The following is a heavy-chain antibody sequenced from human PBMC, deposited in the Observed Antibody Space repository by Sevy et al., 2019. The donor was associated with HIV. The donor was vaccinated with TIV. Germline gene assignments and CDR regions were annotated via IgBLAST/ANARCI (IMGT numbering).Heavy chain of an antibody. CDR3: AEEVVGGYYDSSGYSDH. CDR1: GFTFTEFV. Sequence: GGSLRLSCAASGFTFTEFVMSWVRQSPGKGLEWVSTINSGGGSTYYADSVKGRFTISRDNSQTTLDLQMNSLRAEDTAVYYCAEEVVGGYYDSSGYSDHWGQGTLVTVSS. CDR2: INSGGGST. D-gene: IGHD3-22*01. V-gene: IGHV3-23*01. J-gene: IGHJ4*02.